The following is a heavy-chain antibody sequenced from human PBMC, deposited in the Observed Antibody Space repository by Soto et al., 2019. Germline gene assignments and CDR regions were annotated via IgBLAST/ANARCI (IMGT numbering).Heavy chain of an antibody. J-gene: IGHJ6*02. CDR2: IYYSGST. CDR1: GGSISSGGYY. D-gene: IGHD3-3*01. V-gene: IGHV4-31*03. CDR3: ARELPTGYDFWSAPASGMDV. Sequence: SETLSLTCTVSGGSISSGGYYWSWIRQHPGKGMEWIGYIYYSGSTYYNTSLKSRVTISVDTSKNQFSLKLSSVTAADTAVYYCARELPTGYDFWSAPASGMDVWGQGTTVT.